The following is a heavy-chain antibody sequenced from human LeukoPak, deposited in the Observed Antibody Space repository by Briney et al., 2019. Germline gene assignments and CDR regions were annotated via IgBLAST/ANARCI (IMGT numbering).Heavy chain of an antibody. J-gene: IGHJ4*02. CDR1: GFTFSSSA. Sequence: GGSLRLSCAASGFTFSSSAMSWVRQAPGKGLEWVSAISGSGGSAYYADSVKGRFNISRDNSRNTLCLQMNSLRAEDTAVYYCAKDRVTTVVTQLDYWGQGTLVAVSS. CDR3: AKDRVTTVVTQLDY. D-gene: IGHD4-23*01. V-gene: IGHV3-23*01. CDR2: ISGSGGSA.